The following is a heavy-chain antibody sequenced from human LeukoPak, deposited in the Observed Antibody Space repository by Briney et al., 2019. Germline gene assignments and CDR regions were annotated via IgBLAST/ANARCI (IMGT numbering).Heavy chain of an antibody. CDR3: ARDQTYYYDSSGYYFDY. J-gene: IGHJ4*02. Sequence: SQTLSLTCTVSGGSISSGSYYWSWIRQPAGKGLEWIGRSYTSGSTNYNPSLKSRVTISVDTSKNQFSLKLSSVTAADTAVYYCARDQTYYYDSSGYYFDYWGQGTLVTVSS. D-gene: IGHD3-22*01. CDR2: SYTSGST. V-gene: IGHV4-61*02. CDR1: GGSISSGSYY.